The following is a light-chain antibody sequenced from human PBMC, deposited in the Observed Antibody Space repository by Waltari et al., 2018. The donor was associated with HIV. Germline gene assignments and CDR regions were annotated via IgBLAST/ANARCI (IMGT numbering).Light chain of an antibody. V-gene: IGLV1-40*01. CDR3: QSYDSSLSGKV. J-gene: IGLJ3*02. CDR2: GTS. CDR1: SSNIGAGSD. Sequence: QSVLTQPPSVSGAPGQRVTISCTGSSSNIGAGSDVHWYKQLPGTAPKLLIYGTSNRPSGVPDRFSASKSGTSASLAITGLQAEDEADYYCQSYDSSLSGKVFGGGTKLTVL.